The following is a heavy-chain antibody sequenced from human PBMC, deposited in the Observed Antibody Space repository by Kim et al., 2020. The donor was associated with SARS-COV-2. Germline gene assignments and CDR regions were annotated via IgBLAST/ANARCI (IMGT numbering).Heavy chain of an antibody. CDR3: ARDQGDHYFDY. CDR2: IYYSGST. J-gene: IGHJ4*02. CDR1: GGSISSGVYY. V-gene: IGHV4-31*03. D-gene: IGHD1-26*01. Sequence: SETLSLTCTVSGGSISSGVYYWTWIRQHPGKGLEWIGYIYYSGSTYYNPSLKSRVTISVDTSKKQFSLNLSSVTAADTAVYYCARDQGDHYFDYWGQGTL.